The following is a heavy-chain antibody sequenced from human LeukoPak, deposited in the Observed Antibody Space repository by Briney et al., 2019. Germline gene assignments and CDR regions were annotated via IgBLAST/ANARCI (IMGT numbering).Heavy chain of an antibody. Sequence: PGGSLRLSCAASGFTFSSYEMNWVRQAPGKGLEWVSYISSSGSSIYYADSVKGRFTISRDNAKNSLYLQMNSLRAEDTALYYCARGTTDIVVVPAAAWYFDYWGQGTLVTVSS. CDR3: ARGTTDIVVVPAAAWYFDY. CDR2: ISSSGSSI. J-gene: IGHJ4*02. CDR1: GFTFSSYE. V-gene: IGHV3-48*03. D-gene: IGHD2-2*01.